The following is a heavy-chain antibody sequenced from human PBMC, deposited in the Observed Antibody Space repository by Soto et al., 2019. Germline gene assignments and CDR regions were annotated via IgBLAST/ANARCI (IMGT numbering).Heavy chain of an antibody. CDR3: ARVRRYYDILTGYNYGMDV. CDR2: IYYLGNT. V-gene: IGHV4-39*07. J-gene: IGHJ6*02. D-gene: IGHD3-9*01. CDR1: GGSISSSSSY. Sequence: PSETLSLTCTVSGGSISSSSSYWGWIRQPPGKGLEWVGNIYYLGNTYYNPSLGSRVTISVDTSKNQFSLKLSSVTAADTAVYYCARVRRYYDILTGYNYGMDVWGQGTTVTVSS.